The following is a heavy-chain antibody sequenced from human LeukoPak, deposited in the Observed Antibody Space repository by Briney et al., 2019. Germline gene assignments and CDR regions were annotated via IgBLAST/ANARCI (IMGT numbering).Heavy chain of an antibody. CDR3: ARAYKDRSLAGKKEFFQH. V-gene: IGHV3-23*01. D-gene: IGHD6-19*01. J-gene: IGHJ1*01. Sequence: QTGGSLRLSCEASGSTFSNYAMSWVRQAPGKGLEWVSSIRASGGSTYYADSVKGRFTISRDNSKNTLFLQMNSLRAEDTALYYCARAYKDRSLAGKKEFFQHWGQGTLVTVSS. CDR2: IRASGGST. CDR1: GSTFSNYA.